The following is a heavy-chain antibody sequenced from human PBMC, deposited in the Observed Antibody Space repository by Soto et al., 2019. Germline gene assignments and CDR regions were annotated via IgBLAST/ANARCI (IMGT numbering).Heavy chain of an antibody. CDR2: IIPIFGTA. D-gene: IGHD3-10*01. CDR3: ARGAVVRGVMASNYYYYYGMDV. Sequence: QVQLVQSGAEVKKPGSSVKVSCKASGGTFSSYAISWVRQAPGQGLEWMGGIIPIFGTANYAQKFQGRVTITADESTSTAYMELSSLRSEDTAVYYCARGAVVRGVMASNYYYYYGMDVWGQGTTVTVSS. J-gene: IGHJ6*02. CDR1: GGTFSSYA. V-gene: IGHV1-69*01.